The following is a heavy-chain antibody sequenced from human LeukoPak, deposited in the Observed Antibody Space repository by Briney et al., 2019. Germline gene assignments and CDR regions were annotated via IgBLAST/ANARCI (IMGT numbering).Heavy chain of an antibody. V-gene: IGHV3-30*02. CDR3: AKSRGSGTYLYYFDS. J-gene: IGHJ4*02. CDR2: IHYDGNNK. CDR1: GFTFRTYG. Sequence: GGSLRLSCAASGFTFRTYGMHWVRQAPGEGLEWVAFIHYDGNNKNYAASVRGRFTISRDISKNTLYLQMSSLRPEDTAVYYCAKSRGSGTYLYYFDSWGQGTLVTVSS. D-gene: IGHD3-10*01.